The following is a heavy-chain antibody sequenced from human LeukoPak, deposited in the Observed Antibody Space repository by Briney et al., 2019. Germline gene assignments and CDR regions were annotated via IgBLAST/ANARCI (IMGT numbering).Heavy chain of an antibody. CDR2: IYTSGST. V-gene: IGHV4-61*02. Sequence: PSQTLSLTCTVSGGSISSGSYYWSWIRQPAGKGLEWIGRIYTSGSTNYNPSLKRRVTISVDTSKNQFSLKLSSVTAADTAMYYCARETDTSYYYYMDVWGKGTTVTVSS. CDR3: ARETDTSYYYYMDV. CDR1: GGSISSGSYY. J-gene: IGHJ6*03. D-gene: IGHD3-16*01.